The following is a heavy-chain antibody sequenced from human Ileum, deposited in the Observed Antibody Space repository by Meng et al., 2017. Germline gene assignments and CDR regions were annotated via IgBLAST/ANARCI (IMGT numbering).Heavy chain of an antibody. J-gene: IGHJ4*02. D-gene: IGHD1-26*01. CDR3: ATLSYSSLGY. Sequence: QGQLVGAGGGVVKPRGFLRLSCEDSGITFSDKYMSWIRQAPGKGLEWVSYISNSGSNIYYVDSVKGRFTISRDNAKNSLYLQMNSLRAEDAAVYYCATLSYSSLGYWGQGTLVTVSS. V-gene: IGHV3-11*01. CDR1: GITFSDKY. CDR2: ISNSGSNI.